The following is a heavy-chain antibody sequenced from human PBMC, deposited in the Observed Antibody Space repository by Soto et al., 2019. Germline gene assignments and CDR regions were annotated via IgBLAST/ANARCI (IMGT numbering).Heavy chain of an antibody. V-gene: IGHV3-23*01. CDR3: AKDGSYYDSPTESDS. J-gene: IGHJ4*02. CDR1: GFTCSIYV. CDR2: ISGSGGHT. D-gene: IGHD3-22*01. Sequence: GGSLRLSCSASGFTCSIYVMSWFRQAPGKGLDWVSGISGSGGHTYYADSVKGRFTISRDNSKNTLYLQMNSLRAEDTAVYFCAKDGSYYDSPTESDSWGQGTLVTVSS.